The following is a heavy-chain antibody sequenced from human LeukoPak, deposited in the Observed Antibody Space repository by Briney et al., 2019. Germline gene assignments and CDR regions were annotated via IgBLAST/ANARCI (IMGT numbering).Heavy chain of an antibody. CDR2: IYYSGST. V-gene: IGHV4-61*08. J-gene: IGHJ5*02. Sequence: TSETLSLTCTVSGGSISSGGYYWSWIRQHPGKGLEWIGYIYYSGSTNYNPSLKSRVTISVDTSKNQFSLKLSSVTAADTAVYYCARGAPTYYYGSGSYPNWFDPWGQGTLVTVSS. CDR1: GGSISSGGYY. D-gene: IGHD3-10*01. CDR3: ARGAPTYYYGSGSYPNWFDP.